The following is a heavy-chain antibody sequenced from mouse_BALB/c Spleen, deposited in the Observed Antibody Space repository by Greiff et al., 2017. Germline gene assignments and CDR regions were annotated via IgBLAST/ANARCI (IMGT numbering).Heavy chain of an antibody. CDR2: IYPGSGNT. CDR1: GYTFTDYY. CDR3: ARRGLRQGFAY. J-gene: IGHJ3*01. V-gene: IGHV1-77*01. Sequence: QVQLKESGAELARPGASVKLSCKASGYTFTDYYINWVKQRTGQGLEWIGEIYPGSGNTYYNEKFKGKATLTADKSSSTAYMQLSSLTSEDSAVYFCARRGLRQGFAYWGQGTLVTVSA. D-gene: IGHD2-4*01.